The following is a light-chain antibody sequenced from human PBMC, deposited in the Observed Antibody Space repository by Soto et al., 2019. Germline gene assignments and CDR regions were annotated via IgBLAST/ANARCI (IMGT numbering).Light chain of an antibody. V-gene: IGKV3-15*01. CDR1: QSVNNN. Sequence: EIILTQSPASLSVSPGERATLSCRASQSVNNNLAWYQQKPGQAPRLLIYGASTRATGIPGRFRGSGSGTEFTLTITSLQPEDFTVYSCLQYHNLWAFGQGTKVDIK. CDR3: LQYHNLWA. J-gene: IGKJ1*01. CDR2: GAS.